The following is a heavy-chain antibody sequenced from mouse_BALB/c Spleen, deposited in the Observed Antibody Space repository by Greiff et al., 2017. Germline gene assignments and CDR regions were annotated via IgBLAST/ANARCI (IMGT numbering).Heavy chain of an antibody. V-gene: IGHV1S81*02. Sequence: QVQLKQPGAELVKPGASGKLSCKASGYTFTSYWMHWVKQRPGQGLEWIGEINPSNGRTNYNEKFKSKATLTVDKSSSTAYMQLSSLTSEDSAVYYCARDRYDGMDDWGQGTTLTVSS. CDR2: INPSNGRT. CDR3: ARDRYDGMDD. D-gene: IGHD2-14*01. J-gene: IGHJ2*01. CDR1: GYTFTSYW.